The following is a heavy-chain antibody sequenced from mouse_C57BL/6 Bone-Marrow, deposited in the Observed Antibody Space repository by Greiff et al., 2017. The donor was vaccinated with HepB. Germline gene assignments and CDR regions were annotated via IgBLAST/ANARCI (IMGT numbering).Heavy chain of an antibody. CDR1: GFSLTSYG. J-gene: IGHJ4*01. V-gene: IGHV2-2*01. CDR2: IWSGGST. CDR3: ARGGVTTGYAMDY. Sequence: VMLVESGPGLVQPSQSLSITCTVSGFSLTSYGVHWVRQSPGKGLEWLGVIWSGGSTDYNAAFISRLSISKDNSKSQVFFKMNSLQADDTAIYYCARGGVTTGYAMDYWGQGTSVTVSS. D-gene: IGHD2-2*01.